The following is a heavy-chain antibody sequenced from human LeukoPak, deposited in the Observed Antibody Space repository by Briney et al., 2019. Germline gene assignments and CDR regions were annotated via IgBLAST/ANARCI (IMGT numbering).Heavy chain of an antibody. CDR2: IYHSERS. J-gene: IGHJ4*02. CDR3: ARDSARGGYGDDYFDY. CDR1: GGSFSGYY. Sequence: SDTLSLTCAVYGGSFSGYYWGWIRQPPGKGLEWIGSIYHSERSYYNPSLKSRVTISVDTSKNQFSLKVRSVTAAETAVYYCARDSARGGYGDDYFDYWGQGTLVTVSS. V-gene: IGHV4-38-2*02. D-gene: IGHD4-17*01.